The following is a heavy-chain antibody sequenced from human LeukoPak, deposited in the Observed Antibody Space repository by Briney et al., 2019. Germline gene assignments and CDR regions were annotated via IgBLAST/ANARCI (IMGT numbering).Heavy chain of an antibody. V-gene: IGHV1-2*02. D-gene: IGHD6-13*01. CDR3: ARVAAAGTSYYYMDV. CDR1: GYTFSGYY. CDR2: INPNSGGT. J-gene: IGHJ6*03. Sequence: VSVKVSCKASGYTFSGYYIHWVRQAPGQGLEWMGWINPNSGGTNYVQKFQGRVTMTRDTSISTAYMELSRLRSDDTAVYYCARVAAAGTSYYYMDVWGKGTTVTVSS.